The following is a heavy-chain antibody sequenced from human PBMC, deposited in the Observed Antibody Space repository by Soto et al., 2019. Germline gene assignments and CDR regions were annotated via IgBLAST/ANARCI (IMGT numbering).Heavy chain of an antibody. CDR2: ISGSGGST. V-gene: IGHV3-23*01. D-gene: IGHD3-3*02. Sequence: GGSLRLSCAASGFTFSSYAMSWVRQAPGKGLEWVSAISGSGGSTYYADSVKGRFTISRDNSKNTLYLQMNSLRAEDTAVYYCAKDSIFRVVKYSDYWGQGTLVTVSS. CDR1: GFTFSSYA. CDR3: AKDSIFRVVKYSDY. J-gene: IGHJ4*02.